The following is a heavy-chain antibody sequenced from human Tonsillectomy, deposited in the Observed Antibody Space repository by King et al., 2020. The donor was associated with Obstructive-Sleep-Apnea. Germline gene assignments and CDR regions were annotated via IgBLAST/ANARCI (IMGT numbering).Heavy chain of an antibody. V-gene: IGHV2-70*01. CDR3: ARMSSSWYRFDH. CDR2: IDWDDDK. Sequence: TLKESGPALVKPTQTLTLTCTFSGFSLSTSGMCVTWIRQIPGKALEWLALIDWDDDKYYNTSLKTRLTISKDTSKNQVVLTMTNMDPVDTATYYCARMSSSWYRFDHWGQGTLVTVSS. D-gene: IGHD6-19*01. CDR1: GFSLSTSGMC. J-gene: IGHJ4*02.